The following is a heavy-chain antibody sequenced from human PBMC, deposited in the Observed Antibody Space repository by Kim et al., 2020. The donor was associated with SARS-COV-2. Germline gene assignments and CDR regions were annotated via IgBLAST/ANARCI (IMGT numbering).Heavy chain of an antibody. CDR2: INHSGST. D-gene: IGHD3-16*01. CDR1: GGSFSGYY. V-gene: IGHV4-34*01. CDR3: ARGAWGRRHAFDI. Sequence: SETLSLTCAVYGGSFSGYYWSWIRQPPGKGLEWIGEINHSGSTNYNPSLKSRVTISVDTSKNQFSLKLSSVTAADTAVYYCARGAWGRRHAFDIWGQGTMVTVSS. J-gene: IGHJ3*02.